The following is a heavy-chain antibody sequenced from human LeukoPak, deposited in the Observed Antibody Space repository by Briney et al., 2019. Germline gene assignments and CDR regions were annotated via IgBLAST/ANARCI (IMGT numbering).Heavy chain of an antibody. D-gene: IGHD4-17*01. V-gene: IGHV4-59*11. Sequence: SETLSLTCVVSGDSFSSHYWTWIRQSPGKGLEWIGYISYIGSTNYDPSLKSRVTISIDTSKNQFSLKLRSVTAADTAVYYCARDLVTVTKGFDIWGQGTMVSVSS. J-gene: IGHJ3*02. CDR3: ARDLVTVTKGFDI. CDR2: ISYIGST. CDR1: GDSFSSHY.